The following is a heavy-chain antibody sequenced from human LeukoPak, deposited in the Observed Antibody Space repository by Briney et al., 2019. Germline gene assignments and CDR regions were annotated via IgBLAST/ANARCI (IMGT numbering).Heavy chain of an antibody. CDR2: IRSNADGGTT. V-gene: IGHV3-15*01. J-gene: IGHJ4*02. CDR3: TYHRKGMSIDY. CDR1: GFTFSDIW. D-gene: IGHD2-2*01. Sequence: GGSLRLSCAASGFTFSDIWMAWVRQAPGRGLEWVCRIRSNADGGTTDVVAPVKDRFSISRDESRNTLYLQMNNLKSEDTAVYYCTYHRKGMSIDYWGQGTLITVSS.